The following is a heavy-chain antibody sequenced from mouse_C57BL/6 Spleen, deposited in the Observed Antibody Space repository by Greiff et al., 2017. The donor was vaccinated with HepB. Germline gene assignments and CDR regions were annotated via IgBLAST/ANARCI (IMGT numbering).Heavy chain of an antibody. Sequence: VQLQQSGAELVKPGASVKMSCKASGYTFTSYWITWVKQRPGQGLEWIGDIYPGSGSTNYNEKFKSKATLTVDTSSSTAYMQLSSLTSEDSAVYYCARDGNYGREGYFDYWGQGTTLTVSS. D-gene: IGHD2-1*01. CDR3: ARDGNYGREGYFDY. J-gene: IGHJ2*01. CDR1: GYTFTSYW. CDR2: IYPGSGST. V-gene: IGHV1-55*01.